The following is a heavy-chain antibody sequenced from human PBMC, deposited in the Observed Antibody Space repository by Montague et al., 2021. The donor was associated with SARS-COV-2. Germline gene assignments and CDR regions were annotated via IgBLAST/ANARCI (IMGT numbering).Heavy chain of an antibody. J-gene: IGHJ3*02. CDR1: GGSISSGGYY. D-gene: IGHD2-2*01. V-gene: IGHV4-31*03. CDR3: AGATAGPAAILMGFPRPLDAFDI. Sequence: TLSLTCTVAGGSISSGGYYWSWIRQHPGKGLEWIGYIYYSGSTYYNPSLKSRATISVDTSKNQFSLKLSSVTAADTAVYYCAGATAGPAAILMGFPRPLDAFDIWGQGTMVTVSS. CDR2: IYYSGST.